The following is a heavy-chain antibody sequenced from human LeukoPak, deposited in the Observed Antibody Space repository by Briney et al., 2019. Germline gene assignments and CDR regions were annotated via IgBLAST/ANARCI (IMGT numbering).Heavy chain of an antibody. Sequence: SETLSLTCAVYGGSFSGYYWSWIRQPPGKGLEWIGEIIHSSRTNYNPSLKSRVTISLDTSKNQFSLKLTSVTAADTAVYYCGRGRRLYGSGSYDPPRPFDIWGQGTMVTASS. CDR1: GGSFSGYY. CDR2: IIHSSRT. D-gene: IGHD3-10*01. J-gene: IGHJ3*02. CDR3: GRGRRLYGSGSYDPPRPFDI. V-gene: IGHV4-34*01.